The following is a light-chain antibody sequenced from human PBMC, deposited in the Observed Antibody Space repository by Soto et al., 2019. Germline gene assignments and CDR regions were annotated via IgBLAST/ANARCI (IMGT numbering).Light chain of an antibody. J-gene: IGKJ1*01. CDR1: QGISTY. V-gene: IGKV1-39*01. CDR2: GAS. Sequence: DIQMTQSPSSLFANVGDRVTITCRASQGISTYLHWYQQGPGKAPSLLIYGASNLHRGVPSRFSGRGSGTDFTLTISSLQPEDDATYYCQHTRTTPRTFGQGTKVEIK. CDR3: QHTRTTPRT.